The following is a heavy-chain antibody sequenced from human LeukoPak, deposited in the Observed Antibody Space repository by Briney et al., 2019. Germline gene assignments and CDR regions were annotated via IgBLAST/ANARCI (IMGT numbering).Heavy chain of an antibody. CDR1: GFTFSSYG. CDR2: ISYDGSNK. CDR3: AKDAMVRGVSFAFSVVDV. Sequence: PGGSLRLSCAASGFTFSSYGMHWVRQAPGKGLEWVAVISYDGSNKYYADSVKGRFTISRDNSKNTLYLQMNSLRAEDTAVYYCAKDAMVRGVSFAFSVVDVWGQGTTVTVSS. J-gene: IGHJ6*02. D-gene: IGHD3-10*01. V-gene: IGHV3-30*18.